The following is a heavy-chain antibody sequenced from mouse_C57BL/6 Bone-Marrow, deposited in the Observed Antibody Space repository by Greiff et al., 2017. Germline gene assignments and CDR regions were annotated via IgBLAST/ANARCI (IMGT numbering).Heavy chain of an antibody. V-gene: IGHV1-54*01. Sequence: VQLHQSGAELVRPGTSVKVSCKASGYAFTNYLIEWVKQRPGQGLEWIGVINPGSGGTNYNEKFKGKATLTADKSSSTAYMQLSSLTSEDSAVYFCASPFITTVGYFDVWGTGTTVTVSS. CDR2: INPGSGGT. CDR1: GYAFTNYL. CDR3: ASPFITTVGYFDV. J-gene: IGHJ1*03. D-gene: IGHD1-1*01.